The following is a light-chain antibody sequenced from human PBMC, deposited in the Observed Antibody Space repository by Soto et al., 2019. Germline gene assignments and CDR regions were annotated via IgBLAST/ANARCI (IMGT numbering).Light chain of an antibody. Sequence: EIEVTQSPATLSVTPGESVTLSCRASQRITDTLAWYQQRPGQAPRLLIFGASTRATGIPARFSGSVSGTEFTLTISSLQSEVFAIYYCQQYNNWPPYTFGQGTKVDIK. V-gene: IGKV3D-15*01. CDR3: QQYNNWPPYT. J-gene: IGKJ2*01. CDR2: GAS. CDR1: QRITDT.